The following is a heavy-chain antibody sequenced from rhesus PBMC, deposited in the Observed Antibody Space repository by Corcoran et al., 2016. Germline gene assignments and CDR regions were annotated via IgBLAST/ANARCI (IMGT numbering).Heavy chain of an antibody. CDR2: TNPTDEDP. CDR1: GYTFTSYY. Sequence: QVPLVQSGAEVKKPGASVKLSCRASGYTFTSYYINWVRKDPGQVLAWMGRTNPTDEDPAYAQKFQGRVTMTRDTSTWTAYMELSSLRSADTAVYYCTRARFTNHVDYWGQGVLVTVSS. CDR3: TRARFTNHVDY. D-gene: IGHD7-45*01. V-gene: IGHV1S9*01. J-gene: IGHJ4*01.